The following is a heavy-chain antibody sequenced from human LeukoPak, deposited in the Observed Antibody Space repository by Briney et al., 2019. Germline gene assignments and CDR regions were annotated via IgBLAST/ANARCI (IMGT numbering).Heavy chain of an antibody. CDR3: ARDREVPTPDEYFEH. J-gene: IGHJ1*01. V-gene: IGHV3-7*01. CDR1: GFTFSTYW. CDR2: IKQDGSEK. D-gene: IGHD5-24*01. Sequence: PGGSLRLSCAASGFTFSTYWMTSVRQAPGKGLEWVANIKQDGSEKYYVDSVKGRFTVSRDNAKNSVFLLMNSLRADDTAVYYCARDREVPTPDEYFEHWGQGTLVTVSS.